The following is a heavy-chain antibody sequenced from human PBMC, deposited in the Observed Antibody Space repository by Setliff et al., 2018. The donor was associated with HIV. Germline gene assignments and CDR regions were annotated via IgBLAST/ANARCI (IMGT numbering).Heavy chain of an antibody. CDR1: GYTFTGNY. Sequence: ASVKVSCKASGYTFTGNYIHWVRQAPGQGLEWMGWINPNSGGTNYEQKFQGRVTMTRDTSISTAYMELSSVTTADTAVYFCASFESGYDYNFDSWGQGTLVTVSS. J-gene: IGHJ4*02. CDR3: ASFESGYDYNFDS. D-gene: IGHD5-12*01. V-gene: IGHV1-2*02. CDR2: INPNSGGT.